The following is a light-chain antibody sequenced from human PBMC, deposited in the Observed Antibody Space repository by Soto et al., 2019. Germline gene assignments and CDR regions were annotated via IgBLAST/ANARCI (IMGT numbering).Light chain of an antibody. V-gene: IGLV2-14*01. CDR1: SSDVGGYSY. CDR2: DVS. J-gene: IGLJ1*01. Sequence: QSALTQPASVSGSPGQSITISCTGTSSDVGGYSYVSWCQQHPGKAPKLMIYDVSDRPSGVSNRFSGSKSGNTASLTISGLQAEDEADYYCSSYTSGFYVFGTGTKVTVL. CDR3: SSYTSGFYV.